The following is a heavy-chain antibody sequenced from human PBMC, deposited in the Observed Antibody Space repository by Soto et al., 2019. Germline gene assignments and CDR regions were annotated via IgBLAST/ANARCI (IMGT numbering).Heavy chain of an antibody. D-gene: IGHD2-15*01. V-gene: IGHV4-34*01. CDR1: GGSFSGYY. J-gene: IGHJ3*02. CDR3: ARWADIVVVVAATPGPLEDAFDI. CDR2: INHSGST. Sequence: KPSETLSLTCAVYGGSFSGYYWSWIRQPPGKGLEWIGEINHSGSTNYNPSLKSRVTISVDTSKNQFSLKLSSVTAADTAVYYCARWADIVVVVAATPGPLEDAFDIWGQGTMVTVSS.